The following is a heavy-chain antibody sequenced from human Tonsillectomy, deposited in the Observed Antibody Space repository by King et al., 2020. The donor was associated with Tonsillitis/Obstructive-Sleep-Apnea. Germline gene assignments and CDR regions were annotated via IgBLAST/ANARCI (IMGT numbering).Heavy chain of an antibody. CDR3: ARDRQVPLVGPNYDFWSGYLSY. V-gene: IGHV3-30*03. J-gene: IGHJ4*02. D-gene: IGHD3-3*01. Sequence: QLVQSGGGVVQPGRSLRLSCAASGFIFSSYNMHWVRQAPGKGLEWVAFISYDGSNKHYADSVKGRFTISRDNSKNTLYLQMNSLRAEDTAVYYCARDRQVPLVGPNYDFWSGYLSYWGQGTLVTVSS. CDR2: ISYDGSNK. CDR1: GFIFSSYN.